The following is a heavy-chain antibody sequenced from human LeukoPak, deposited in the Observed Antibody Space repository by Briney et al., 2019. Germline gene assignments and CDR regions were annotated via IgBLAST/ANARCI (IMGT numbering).Heavy chain of an antibody. CDR1: GASFSGYY. Sequence: SETLSLTCAVYGASFSGYYWSWIRQPPGKGLEWIGEINHSGSTNYNPSLKSRVTISVDTSKNQFSLKLSSVTAADTAVYYCARGRAVGGRRWFDPWGQGTLVTVSS. CDR3: ARGRAVGGRRWFDP. V-gene: IGHV4-34*01. D-gene: IGHD3-10*01. CDR2: INHSGST. J-gene: IGHJ5*02.